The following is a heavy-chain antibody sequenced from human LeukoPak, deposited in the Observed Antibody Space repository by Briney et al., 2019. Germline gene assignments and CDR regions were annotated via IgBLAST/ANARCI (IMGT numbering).Heavy chain of an antibody. Sequence: ASVKVSCKASGYTFTSYGISWVRQAPGQGLEWMGWISAYNGNTNYAQKLQGRVTVTRNTSISTAYMELSSLRSEDTAVYYCARVRGQGEIDYWGQGALVTVSS. CDR3: ARVRGQGEIDY. CDR2: ISAYNGNT. CDR1: GYTFTSYG. V-gene: IGHV1-18*01. D-gene: IGHD1-1*01. J-gene: IGHJ4*02.